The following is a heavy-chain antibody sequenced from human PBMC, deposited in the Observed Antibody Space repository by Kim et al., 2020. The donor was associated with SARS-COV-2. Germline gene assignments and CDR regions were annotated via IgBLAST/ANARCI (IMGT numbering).Heavy chain of an antibody. J-gene: IGHJ6*02. D-gene: IGHD3-10*01. CDR1: GFSFRSYS. V-gene: IGHV3-7*03. CDR2: IKDDGSKK. CDR3: ARDVICFGEGPYYYYGMDV. Sequence: GGSLRLSCVASGFSFRSYSMSWVRQAPGKGLEWVADIKDDGSKKYYSDSVRGRFTISRDNAKNSLYLQMNTLRAEDMAVYYCARDVICFGEGPYYYYGMDVWGQETADTVSS.